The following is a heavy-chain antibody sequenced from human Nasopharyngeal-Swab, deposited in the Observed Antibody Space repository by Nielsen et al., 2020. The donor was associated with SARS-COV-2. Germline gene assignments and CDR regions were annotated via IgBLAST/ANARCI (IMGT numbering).Heavy chain of an antibody. CDR2: TCYRSKWYS. J-gene: IGHJ3*02. CDR3: ARDSFDEDLGVNDGFDI. Sequence: SETLSLTCDISGDSVSSNSAAWNWIRQSPSRGLEWLGKTCYRSKWYSHYAVSVRGRISINPDTSKNQFSLHLNSVTPEDTAVYYCARDSFDEDLGVNDGFDIWGQGKMGTRSS. CDR1: GDSVSSNSAA. V-gene: IGHV6-1*01. D-gene: IGHD3-16*01.